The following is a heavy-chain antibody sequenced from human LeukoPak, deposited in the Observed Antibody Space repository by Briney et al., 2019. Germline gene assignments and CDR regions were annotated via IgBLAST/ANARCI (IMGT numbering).Heavy chain of an antibody. J-gene: IGHJ4*02. CDR2: IYRGGST. Sequence: PGGSLRLSCAASGFTVGSNYMSWVRQAPGKGLEWGSIIYRGGSTNYAASVKGRFTISRDTSKNTLYLQMNSLRAEDTAVYYCARLSANSSAYFFDYWGQGTLVTVSS. D-gene: IGHD3-22*01. V-gene: IGHV3-66*04. CDR1: GFTVGSNY. CDR3: ARLSANSSAYFFDY.